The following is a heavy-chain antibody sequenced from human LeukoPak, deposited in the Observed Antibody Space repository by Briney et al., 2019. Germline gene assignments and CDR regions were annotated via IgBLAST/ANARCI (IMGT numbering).Heavy chain of an antibody. CDR1: GFTFSSYS. CDR2: ISSSSSTI. D-gene: IGHD3-10*02. CDR3: AELGITMIGGV. Sequence: GGSLRLSCAASGFTFSSYSMNWVRQAPGKGLEWVSYISSSSSTIFYADSVKGRFTISRDNAKNSLYLQMNSLRAEDTAVYYCAELGITMIGGVWGKGTTVTISS. J-gene: IGHJ6*04. V-gene: IGHV3-48*01.